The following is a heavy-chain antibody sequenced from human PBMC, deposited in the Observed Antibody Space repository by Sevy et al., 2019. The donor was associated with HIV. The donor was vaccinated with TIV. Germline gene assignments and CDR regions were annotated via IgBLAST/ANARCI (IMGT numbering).Heavy chain of an antibody. CDR2: ISYDGTYK. J-gene: IGHJ4*02. D-gene: IGHD2-8*01. Sequence: GGSLRLSCAVSGLSFSHYAFHWVRQAPGKGLEWVSLISYDGTYKYYADSVKGRFIISRDNSKNTLYLQMNSLRGNDTAVYYCARVAVSYCTNDCYHRFDYWGPGALVTVSS. CDR1: GLSFSHYA. CDR3: ARVAVSYCTNDCYHRFDY. V-gene: IGHV3-30-3*01.